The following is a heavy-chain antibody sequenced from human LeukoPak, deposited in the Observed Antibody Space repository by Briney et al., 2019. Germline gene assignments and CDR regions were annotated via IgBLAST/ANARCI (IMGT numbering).Heavy chain of an antibody. D-gene: IGHD3-22*01. Sequence: QSGGSLRLSCAASGFTFSNYDMSWVRQAPGKGLEWVSSISDSGGSTYYADSVKGRFTISRDNSKNTLYLQMTNLRAADTAVYYCAKDRHYYERSGLGGFNYWGQGTLVTVSS. V-gene: IGHV3-23*01. CDR1: GFTFSNYD. CDR3: AKDRHYYERSGLGGFNY. CDR2: ISDSGGST. J-gene: IGHJ4*02.